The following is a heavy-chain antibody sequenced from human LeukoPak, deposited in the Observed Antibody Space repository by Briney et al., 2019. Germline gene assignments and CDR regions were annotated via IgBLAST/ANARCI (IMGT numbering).Heavy chain of an antibody. D-gene: IGHD6-19*01. J-gene: IGHJ4*02. CDR3: VTYSSGYYYFDY. Sequence: GESLKISRKGSGYSFSNYWIGWVRQMPGKGLEWMGIIYPGDSDTRYSPSFQGQVTISVDRSISTAYLQWSSLEASDTAMYYCVTYSSGYYYFDYWGQGTLVTVSS. V-gene: IGHV5-51*01. CDR2: IYPGDSDT. CDR1: GYSFSNYW.